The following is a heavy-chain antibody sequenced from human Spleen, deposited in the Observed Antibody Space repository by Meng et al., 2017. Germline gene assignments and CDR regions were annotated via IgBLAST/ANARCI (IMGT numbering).Heavy chain of an antibody. CDR2: ISGRSNNI. D-gene: IGHD3-22*01. Sequence: VQLVESGGGLVKPGGSLRLSCAASGFTFSSYEMNWVRQAPGKGLEWVSSISGRSNNIYYAASVRGRFTISRDNAKNSLYLQMNTLRAEDTAIYYCATFVTYYFETWGQGTLVTVSS. CDR1: GFTFSSYE. CDR3: ATFVTYYFET. J-gene: IGHJ4*02. V-gene: IGHV3-21*04.